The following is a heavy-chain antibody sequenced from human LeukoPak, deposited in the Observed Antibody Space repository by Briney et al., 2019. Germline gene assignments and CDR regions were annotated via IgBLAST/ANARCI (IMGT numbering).Heavy chain of an antibody. Sequence: ESGPALVKPTQTLTLTCTFSGFSLSTSGVCVSWIRQPPGKALEWLARIDWDDDKYYSTSLKTRLTISKDTSKNQVVLTMTNMDPVDTATYYCARIVTYYDILTGYLDWGQGTLVTVSS. D-gene: IGHD3-9*01. J-gene: IGHJ4*02. CDR1: GFSLSTSGVC. CDR2: IDWDDDK. CDR3: ARIVTYYDILTGYLD. V-gene: IGHV2-70*11.